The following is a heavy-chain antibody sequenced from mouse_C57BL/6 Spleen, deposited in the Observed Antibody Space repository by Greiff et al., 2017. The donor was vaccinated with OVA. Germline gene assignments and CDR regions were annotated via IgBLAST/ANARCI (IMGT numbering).Heavy chain of an antibody. CDR3: ARGGITTLYYYAMDY. D-gene: IGHD2-4*01. CDR2: ISDGGSYT. CDR1: GFTFSSYA. J-gene: IGHJ4*01. Sequence: EVQLQESGGGLVKPGGSLKLSCAASGFTFSSYAMSWVRQTPEKRLEWVATISDGGSYTYYPDNVKGRFTISRDNAKNNLYLQMSHLKSEDTAMYYCARGGITTLYYYAMDYWGQGTSVTVSS. V-gene: IGHV5-4*01.